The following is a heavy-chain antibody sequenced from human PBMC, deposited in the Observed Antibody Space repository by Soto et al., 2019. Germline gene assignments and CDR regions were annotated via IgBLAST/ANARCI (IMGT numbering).Heavy chain of an antibody. CDR1: GFTFSGYS. CDR2: ISSSSSYI. V-gene: IGHV3-21*01. J-gene: IGHJ1*01. Sequence: GGSLRLSCAASGFTFSGYSMNWVRQAPGKGLEWVSSISSSSSYIYYADSVKGRFTISRDNAKNSLYLQMNSLRAEDTAVYYCARDPADYYDSSGSMEYFQHWGQGTLVTVSS. D-gene: IGHD3-22*01. CDR3: ARDPADYYDSSGSMEYFQH.